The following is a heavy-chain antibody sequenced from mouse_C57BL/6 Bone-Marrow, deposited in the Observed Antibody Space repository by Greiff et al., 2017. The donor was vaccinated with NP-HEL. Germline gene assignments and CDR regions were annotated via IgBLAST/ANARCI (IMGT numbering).Heavy chain of an antibody. CDR3: ARDAQTAMDD. Sequence: EVQLVESGGGLVQSGRSLRLSCATSGFTFSDFYMAWVRQAPGKGLEWIAASSNKANDYTTEYRASVKGRFIVSRDTSTRILYLQMNALRAEDAAIYYCARDAQTAMDDWGQGTSVSVSS. CDR2: SSNKANDYTT. J-gene: IGHJ4*01. CDR1: GFTFSDFY. V-gene: IGHV7-1*01.